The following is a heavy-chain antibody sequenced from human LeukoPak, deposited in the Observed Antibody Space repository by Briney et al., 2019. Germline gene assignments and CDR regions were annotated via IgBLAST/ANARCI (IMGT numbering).Heavy chain of an antibody. CDR3: ARDRIAAADINWFDP. CDR1: GGSISSSSYY. Sequence: SETLSLTCTVSGGSISSSSYYWGWIRQPPGKGLEWIGSIYHSGSTYYNPSLKSRVTISVDTSKNQFSLKLSSVTAADTAVYYCARDRIAAADINWFDPWGQGTLVTVSS. CDR2: IYHSGST. J-gene: IGHJ5*02. V-gene: IGHV4-39*07. D-gene: IGHD6-13*01.